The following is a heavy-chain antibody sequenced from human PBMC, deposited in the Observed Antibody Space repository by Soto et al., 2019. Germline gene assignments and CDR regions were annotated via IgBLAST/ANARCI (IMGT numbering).Heavy chain of an antibody. CDR1: GYTFTSNG. D-gene: IGHD4-17*01. J-gene: IGHJ4*02. CDR2: ISAYNGNT. CDR3: ARVFDYGDYPFFDY. Sequence: ASVKVSCKASGYTFTSNGISWVRQAPGQGLEWMGWISAYNGNTNYAQKLQGRVTMTTDTSTSTAYMELRSLRSDDTAVYYCARVFDYGDYPFFDYWGQGTLVTVSS. V-gene: IGHV1-18*04.